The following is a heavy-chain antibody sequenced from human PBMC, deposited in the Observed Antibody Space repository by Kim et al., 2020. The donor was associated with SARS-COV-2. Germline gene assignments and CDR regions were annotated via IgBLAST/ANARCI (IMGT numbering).Heavy chain of an antibody. Sequence: SETLSLTCAVYGGSFSGYYWSWIRQPPGKGLEWIGEINHSGSTNYNPSLKSRVTISVDTSKNQFSLKLSSVTAADTAVYYCARVGIVVVVAATYWFDPWGQGTLVTVSS. CDR2: INHSGST. J-gene: IGHJ5*02. D-gene: IGHD2-15*01. V-gene: IGHV4-34*01. CDR3: ARVGIVVVVAATYWFDP. CDR1: GGSFSGYY.